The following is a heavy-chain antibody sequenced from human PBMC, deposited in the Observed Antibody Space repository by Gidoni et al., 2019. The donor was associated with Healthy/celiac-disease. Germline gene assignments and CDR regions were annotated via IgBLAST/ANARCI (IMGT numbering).Heavy chain of an antibody. D-gene: IGHD6-6*01. J-gene: IGHJ6*02. CDR3: AKDRAARPYYYGMDV. Sequence: EVQLVESGGGLVQPGRSLRLSCAASGFPFDDYAMHWVRQAPGKGLEWVSGISWNSGSIGYADSVKGRFTISRDNDKNSLYLQMNSLRAEDTALYYCAKDRAARPYYYGMDVWGQGTTVTVSS. V-gene: IGHV3-9*01. CDR2: ISWNSGSI. CDR1: GFPFDDYA.